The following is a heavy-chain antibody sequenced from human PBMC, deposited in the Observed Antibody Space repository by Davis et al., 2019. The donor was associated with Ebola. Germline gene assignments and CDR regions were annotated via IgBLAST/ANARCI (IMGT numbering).Heavy chain of an antibody. CDR1: GGSISSRNW. Sequence: MPSETLSLTCAVSGGSISSRNWWSWVRQPPGKGLEWIGEIYHSGSTNYNPSLKSRVTISVDTSKNQFSLKLSSVTAADTAVYYCASLYYFDYWGQGTLVTVSS. J-gene: IGHJ4*02. V-gene: IGHV4-4*02. CDR3: ASLYYFDY. CDR2: IYHSGST.